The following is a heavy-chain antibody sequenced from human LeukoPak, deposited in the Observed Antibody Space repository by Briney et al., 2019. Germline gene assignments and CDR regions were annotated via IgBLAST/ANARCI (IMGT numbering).Heavy chain of an antibody. V-gene: IGHV1-69*13. J-gene: IGHJ4*02. CDR3: ARNRMRSVDTALETPPDY. Sequence: VKVSCKASGGTFSSYAISWVRQAPGQGLEWMGGIIPIFGTANYAQKFQGRVTITADESTSTAYMELSSLRSEDTAVYYCARNRMRSVDTALETPPDYWGQGTLVTVSS. CDR1: GGTFSSYA. D-gene: IGHD5-18*01. CDR2: IIPIFGTA.